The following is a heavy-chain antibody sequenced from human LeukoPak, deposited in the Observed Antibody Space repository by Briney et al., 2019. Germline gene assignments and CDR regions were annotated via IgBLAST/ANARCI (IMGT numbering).Heavy chain of an antibody. CDR2: ISDSGST. J-gene: IGHJ6*03. D-gene: IGHD3-22*01. V-gene: IGHV4-59*12. CDR3: ARVVITPYYYYMDV. CDR1: GGSISSSY. Sequence: SETLSLTCTVSGGSISSSYWSWIRQPPGKGLEWIGYISDSGSTNYNPSLKSRVTMSVDTSKNQFSLKLSSVTAADTAVYYCARVVITPYYYYMDVWGKGTTVTVSS.